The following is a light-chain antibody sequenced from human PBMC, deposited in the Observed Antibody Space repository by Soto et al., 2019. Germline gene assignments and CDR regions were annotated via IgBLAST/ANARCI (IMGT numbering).Light chain of an antibody. CDR3: QQYNNWPRVT. V-gene: IGKV4-1*01. Sequence: DIVMTQSPDSLAVSLGERATINCKSSQSVLYSSNNKNYLAWYQQKPGQPPKLLIYWASTRESGVPDRFSGSGSGTDFTLTISSLQAEDFADYYCQQYNNWPRVTFGQGTRLEIK. CDR1: QSVLYSSNNKNY. J-gene: IGKJ5*01. CDR2: WAS.